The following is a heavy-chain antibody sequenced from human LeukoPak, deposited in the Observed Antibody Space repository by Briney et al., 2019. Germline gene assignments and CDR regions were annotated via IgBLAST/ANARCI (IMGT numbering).Heavy chain of an antibody. Sequence: GGSLRLSCAASGFTVSNNYMSWVRQAPGKGREWVSVIYSGGSTYYADSVKGRFTISRDNSKNTLYLQMNSLRAEDTAVYYCARIRDGYNYYYFDYWGQGTLVTVSS. CDR2: IYSGGST. V-gene: IGHV3-53*01. J-gene: IGHJ4*02. CDR1: GFTVSNNY. D-gene: IGHD5-24*01. CDR3: ARIRDGYNYYYFDY.